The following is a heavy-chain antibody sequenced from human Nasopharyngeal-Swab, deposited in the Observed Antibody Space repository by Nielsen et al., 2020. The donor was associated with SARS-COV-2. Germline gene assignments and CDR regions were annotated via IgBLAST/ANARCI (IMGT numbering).Heavy chain of an antibody. CDR2: IYIGGST. CDR3: ARDYGDFYFDY. J-gene: IGHJ4*02. Sequence: GESLKISCAASGFIFSDYYMTWIRQAPGKGLEWVSVIYIGGSTYYADSVKGRFTISRDNSKNTLYLQMNSLRAEDTAVYYCARDYGDFYFDYWGQGTLVTVSS. CDR1: GFIFSDYY. V-gene: IGHV3-53*01. D-gene: IGHD4-17*01.